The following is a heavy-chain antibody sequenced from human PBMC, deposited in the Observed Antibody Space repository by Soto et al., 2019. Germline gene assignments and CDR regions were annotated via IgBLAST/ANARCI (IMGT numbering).Heavy chain of an antibody. CDR1: GYTFTSYY. V-gene: IGHV1-46*01. CDR3: ARVREYCSSTSCYEAGY. CDR2: INPSGGST. D-gene: IGHD2-2*01. J-gene: IGHJ4*02. Sequence: QVQLVQSGAEVKKPGASVKVSCKASGYTFTSYYMHWVRQAPGQGLEWMGIINPSGGSTSYAQKFQGRVTMTRDTSTSTVYMELSSLRSEDTAVYYCARVREYCSSTSCYEAGYWGQGTLVTVSS.